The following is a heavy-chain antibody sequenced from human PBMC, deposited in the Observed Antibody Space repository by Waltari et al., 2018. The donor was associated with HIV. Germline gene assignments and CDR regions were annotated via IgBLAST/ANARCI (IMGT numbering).Heavy chain of an antibody. CDR3: ARENIAAAGRTYYFDY. J-gene: IGHJ4*02. V-gene: IGHV3-7*01. CDR2: IKQDGSEK. D-gene: IGHD6-13*01. Sequence: VANIKQDGSEKYYVDSVKGRFTISRDNAKNSLYLQMNSLRAEDTAVYYCARENIAAAGRTYYFDYWGQGTLVTVSS.